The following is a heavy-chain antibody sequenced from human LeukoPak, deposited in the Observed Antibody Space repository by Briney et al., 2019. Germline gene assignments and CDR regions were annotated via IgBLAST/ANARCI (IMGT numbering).Heavy chain of an antibody. CDR1: GGSISSSSYY. CDR2: IYYSGST. CDR3: ARGQLGANWFDP. J-gene: IGHJ5*02. Sequence: SETLSLTCTVSGGSISSSSYYWGWIRQPPGKGLEWIGSIYYSGSTYYNPSLKSRVTISVDTSKNQFSLKLSSVTAADTAVYYCARGQLGANWFDPWGQGTLVTVSS. V-gene: IGHV4-39*07. D-gene: IGHD6-6*01.